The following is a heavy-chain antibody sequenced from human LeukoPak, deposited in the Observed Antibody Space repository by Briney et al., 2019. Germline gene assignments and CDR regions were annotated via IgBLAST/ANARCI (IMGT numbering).Heavy chain of an antibody. CDR2: IYYSGST. D-gene: IGHD3-16*01. V-gene: IGHV4-59*01. J-gene: IGHJ4*02. CDR1: GDSINGFY. Sequence: TSETLSLTCTVSGDSINGFYWSWIRQPPGRGLEWVGYIYYSGSTNYNPSLKSRVTISVDTSKNQFSLKLSSVTAADTAVYYCARDRMGGFDYWGQGTLVTVSS. CDR3: ARDRMGGFDY.